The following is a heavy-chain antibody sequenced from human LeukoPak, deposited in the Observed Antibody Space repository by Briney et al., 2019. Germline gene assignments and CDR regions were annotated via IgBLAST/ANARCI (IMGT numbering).Heavy chain of an antibody. D-gene: IGHD3-10*02. CDR1: GFTFSSYA. CDR3: TSQLGSGSYYKGAPNDY. J-gene: IGHJ4*02. Sequence: GGSLRLSCAASGFTFSSYAMSWVRQAPGKGLEWVSGISGSGGSTYYADSVKGRFTISRDDSKNTAYLQMNSLKTEDTAVYYCTSQLGSGSYYKGAPNDYWGQGTLVTVSS. CDR2: ISGSGGST. V-gene: IGHV3-23*01.